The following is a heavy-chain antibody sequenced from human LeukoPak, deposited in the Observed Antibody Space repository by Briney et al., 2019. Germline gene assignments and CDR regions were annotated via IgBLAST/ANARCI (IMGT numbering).Heavy chain of an antibody. D-gene: IGHD6-13*01. Sequence: GGSLRLSCAASGFTFSSYEMNWVRQASGKGLEWVSYISSSGSTIYYADSVKGRFTISRDNAKNSLYLQMNSLRAEDTAVYYCARDRGSSWYETDYWGQGTLVTVSS. J-gene: IGHJ4*02. CDR1: GFTFSSYE. V-gene: IGHV3-48*03. CDR3: ARDRGSSWYETDY. CDR2: ISSSGSTI.